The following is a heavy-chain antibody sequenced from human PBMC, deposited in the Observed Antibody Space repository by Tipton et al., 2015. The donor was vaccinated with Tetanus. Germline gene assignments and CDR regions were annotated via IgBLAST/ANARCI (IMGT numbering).Heavy chain of an antibody. D-gene: IGHD1-1*01. CDR2: IYYSGST. CDR3: ARQDWNYYSYYGMDV. J-gene: IGHJ6*02. V-gene: IGHV4-61*01. Sequence: TLSLTCTVSGGSVSSGSYYWSWIRQPPGKGLEWIGYIYYSGSTNYNPSLKSRVTISVDTSKNQFSLKLSSVTAADTAVYYCARQDWNYYSYYGMDVWGQGTTVTVSS. CDR1: GGSVSSGSYY.